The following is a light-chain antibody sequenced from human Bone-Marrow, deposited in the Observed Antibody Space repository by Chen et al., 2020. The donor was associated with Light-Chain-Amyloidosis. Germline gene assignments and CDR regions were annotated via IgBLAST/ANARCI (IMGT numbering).Light chain of an antibody. CDR2: ATA. Sequence: DIQMTQFPLSLSASVGARVTITCRASQGVSQAVAWYQQKPGKGPTLLIYATARLGSGVPSRFSGSGAGTEYTLTINGLQPEDSATYFCQQYYNIPPWTVGQGTKVQIK. V-gene: IGKV1-NL1*01. J-gene: IGKJ1*01. CDR1: QGVSQA. CDR3: QQYYNIPPWT.